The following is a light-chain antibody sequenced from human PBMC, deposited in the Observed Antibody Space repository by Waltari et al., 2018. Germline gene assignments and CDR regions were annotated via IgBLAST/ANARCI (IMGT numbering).Light chain of an antibody. Sequence: QSALTQPPSASGSPGQSVTISCTGTSNYIGGSYHVSWYQQHPGKAPQPTVYDVTRPPSGVPDRFSGSKCGNTASLTVSGLQAEDEADYYCCSYTGSNNLGVFGGGTKLTV. CDR2: DVT. CDR1: SNYIGGSYH. V-gene: IGLV2-8*01. CDR3: CSYTGSNNLGV. J-gene: IGLJ3*02.